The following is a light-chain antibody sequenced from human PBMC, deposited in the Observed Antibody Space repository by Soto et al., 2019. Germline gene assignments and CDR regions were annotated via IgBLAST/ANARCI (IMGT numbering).Light chain of an antibody. CDR2: AAS. Sequence: DIQMTQAPSSLSASIGDSVTITFRASQTIIGYLNWYQQKPGKAPRLLINAASNLQSGVPSRFRGSGSETDFTLTISTLQPEDFATYYCQQSYSTPWTFGQGTKVDIK. V-gene: IGKV1-39*01. CDR3: QQSYSTPWT. CDR1: QTIIGY. J-gene: IGKJ1*01.